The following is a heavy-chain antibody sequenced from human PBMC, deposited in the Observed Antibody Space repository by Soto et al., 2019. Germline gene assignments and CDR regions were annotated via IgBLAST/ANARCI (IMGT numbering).Heavy chain of an antibody. CDR2: ISFDGGTK. D-gene: IGHD3-22*01. CDR3: ARDHHYGISVYYSHIDS. CDR1: GFTFRSYG. Sequence: QLQLVESGGGVVQPGGSLRLSCSASGFTFRSYGMNWVRQAPGKGLEWVALISFDGGTKHYVDSVKGRFTFSRDNSEDTLYLQMNSLRVENTAVYYSARDHHYGISVYYSHIDSWGQGTLVTVSS. J-gene: IGHJ4*02. V-gene: IGHV3-30*03.